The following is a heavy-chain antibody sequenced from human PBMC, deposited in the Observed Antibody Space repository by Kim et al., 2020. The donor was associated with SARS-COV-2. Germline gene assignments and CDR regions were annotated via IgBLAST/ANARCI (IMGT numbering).Heavy chain of an antibody. J-gene: IGHJ4*02. Sequence: SETLSLTCTVSGGSISSSSYYWGWIRQPPGKGLEWIGSIYYSGSTYYNPSLKSRVTISVDTSKNQFSLKLSSVTAADTAVYYCARAEPGGYYDSSGYYYGFSKFDYWGQGTLVTVSS. CDR3: ARAEPGGYYDSSGYYYGFSKFDY. D-gene: IGHD3-22*01. CDR2: IYYSGST. V-gene: IGHV4-39*07. CDR1: GGSISSSSYY.